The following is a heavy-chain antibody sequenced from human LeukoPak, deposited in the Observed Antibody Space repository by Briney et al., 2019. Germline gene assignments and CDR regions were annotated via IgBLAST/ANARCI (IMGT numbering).Heavy chain of an antibody. J-gene: IGHJ3*02. CDR1: GFTFSSYW. D-gene: IGHD2-15*01. CDR3: ARGGSGPPDAFDI. Sequence: GGSLRLSCAASGFTFSSYWMSWVRQAPGKGLEWVANIKQDGSQKYYVDSVKGRFSISRDNAKNSLYLQMNSLRAEDTAVYYCARGGSGPPDAFDIWGQGTMVTVSS. V-gene: IGHV3-7*01. CDR2: IKQDGSQK.